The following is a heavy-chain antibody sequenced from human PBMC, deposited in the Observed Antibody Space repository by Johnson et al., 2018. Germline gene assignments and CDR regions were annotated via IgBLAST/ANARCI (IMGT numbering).Heavy chain of an antibody. Sequence: EVQLQESGGGLVQPGGSLRLSCAASGFTFSSYWMHWVRQAPGEGLVWVSGVNSDAGTTIYADSVKGRFTISRDTSKNTLYLQMNSLRAEDTAVYYCAREENGMDVWGQGTTVTVSS. CDR1: GFTFSSYW. CDR3: AREENGMDV. V-gene: IGHV3-74*01. CDR2: VNSDAGTT. J-gene: IGHJ6*02.